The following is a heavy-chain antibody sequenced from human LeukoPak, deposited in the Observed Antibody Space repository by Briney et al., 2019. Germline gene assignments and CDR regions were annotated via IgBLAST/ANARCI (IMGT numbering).Heavy chain of an antibody. CDR2: ISSSGSTI. V-gene: IGHV3-48*04. J-gene: IGHJ5*02. Sequence: GGSLRLSCAASAFTFSNYWMSWVRQAPGKGLEWVSYISSSGSTIYYADSVKGRFTISRDNAKNTLYLQMNSLRAEDTAVYYCARDLEGGYCSSTSCYGHWFDPWGQGTLVTVSS. CDR1: AFTFSNYW. CDR3: ARDLEGGYCSSTSCYGHWFDP. D-gene: IGHD2-2*01.